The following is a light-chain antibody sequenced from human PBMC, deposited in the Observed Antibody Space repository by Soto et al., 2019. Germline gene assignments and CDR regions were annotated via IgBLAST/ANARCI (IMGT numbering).Light chain of an antibody. CDR1: QDIAIY. V-gene: IGKV1-9*01. CDR2: AAS. CDR3: QQYHNYPL. J-gene: IGKJ5*01. Sequence: IQLTQSPSSLSASVGDRVTITCRASQDIAIYLAWYQQKPGEAPKLLIYAASTLYGGVPSRFSGSGSGTDCTLPISSLPPEDFATYHCQQYHNYPLFGHGTRLEIK.